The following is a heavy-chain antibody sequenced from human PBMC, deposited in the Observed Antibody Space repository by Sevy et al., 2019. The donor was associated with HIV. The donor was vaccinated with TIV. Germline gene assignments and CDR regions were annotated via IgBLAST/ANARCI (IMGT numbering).Heavy chain of an antibody. J-gene: IGHJ3*02. Sequence: SETLSLTCTVSGGSISSYYWSWIRQPAGKGLEWIGRIYTSGSTNYNPSLKSRVTMSVDTSKNQFSLKLSSVTAADTAVYYCARERPPRSWGSPDASDIWGQGTMVTVSS. CDR3: ARERPPRSWGSPDASDI. CDR2: IYTSGST. D-gene: IGHD7-27*01. CDR1: GGSISSYY. V-gene: IGHV4-4*07.